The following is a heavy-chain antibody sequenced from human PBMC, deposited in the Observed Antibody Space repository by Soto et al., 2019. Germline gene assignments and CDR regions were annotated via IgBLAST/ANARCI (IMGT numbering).Heavy chain of an antibody. CDR2: ISAYSGKT. D-gene: IGHD3-16*01. CDR3: ARAPYLGDHQY. Sequence: QVQLVQSGGEVKKPGASVKVSCKTSGYTFTTYGISWVRQAPGQGLEWVGWISAYSGKTDYAQKFQGKVTMTTDTSTNTAYLELRSLRSDDTAVYYCARAPYLGDHQYWGQGTLVTVSS. J-gene: IGHJ4*02. V-gene: IGHV1-18*01. CDR1: GYTFTTYG.